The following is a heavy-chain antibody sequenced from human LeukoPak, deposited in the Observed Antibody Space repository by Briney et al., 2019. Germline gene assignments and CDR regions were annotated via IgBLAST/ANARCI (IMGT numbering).Heavy chain of an antibody. CDR1: GFTFSSYS. CDR3: ARGDYYDSSGPDLFDY. Sequence: GGSLRLSCAASGFTFSSYSMNWVRQAPGKGLEWVSSISSSSSYIYYADSVKGRFTTSRDNAKNSLYLQMNSLRAEDTAVYYCARGDYYDSSGPDLFDYWGQGTLVTVSS. D-gene: IGHD3-22*01. CDR2: ISSSSSYI. J-gene: IGHJ4*02. V-gene: IGHV3-21*01.